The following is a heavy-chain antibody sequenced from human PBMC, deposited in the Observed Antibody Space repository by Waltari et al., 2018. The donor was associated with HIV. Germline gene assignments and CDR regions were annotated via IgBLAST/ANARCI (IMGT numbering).Heavy chain of an antibody. CDR1: GFTVSSNY. CDR2: IYSGGNT. V-gene: IGHV3-66*02. J-gene: IGHJ5*02. D-gene: IGHD3-10*01. Sequence: EVQLVESGGGLVQPGVSLRLSCAVSGFTVSSNYMSWVRQAPGKGLEWVSVIYSGGNTYYADSVKGRFTISRDNSKNTLYLQMNSLRPEDTAVYHCARDRGYYYDPWGQGTLVTVSS. CDR3: ARDRGYYYDP.